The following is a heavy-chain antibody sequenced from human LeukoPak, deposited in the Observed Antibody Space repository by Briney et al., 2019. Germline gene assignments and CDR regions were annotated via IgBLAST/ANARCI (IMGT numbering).Heavy chain of an antibody. D-gene: IGHD2-15*01. CDR1: GYTFTDYY. CDR3: ARDFDDCSGGSCLGLYYYYGMDV. CDR2: INPNSGAT. J-gene: IGHJ6*02. Sequence: ASLKVSCKASGYTFTDYYMHWVQQPPGQGLEWMGWINPNSGATNYAQKFRGRVTMTRDTSISTAYIELSRLRTDDTAVYYCARDFDDCSGGSCLGLYYYYGMDVWGQGTTVTVSS. V-gene: IGHV1-2*02.